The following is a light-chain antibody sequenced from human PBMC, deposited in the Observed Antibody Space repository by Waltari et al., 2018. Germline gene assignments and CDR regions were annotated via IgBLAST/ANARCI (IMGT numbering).Light chain of an antibody. J-gene: IGLJ3*02. V-gene: IGLV2-14*03. CDR3: SSYTSSSTLWV. CDR1: SSDVGGYNY. CDR2: DVS. Sequence: QSALTQPASVSGSPGQSINISCTATSSDVGGYNYVAWYQPHPRKAPKLMIYDVSNRPSGVSNRFSGSKSGNTASLTISGLQAEDEADYYCSSYTSSSTLWVFGGGTKLTVL.